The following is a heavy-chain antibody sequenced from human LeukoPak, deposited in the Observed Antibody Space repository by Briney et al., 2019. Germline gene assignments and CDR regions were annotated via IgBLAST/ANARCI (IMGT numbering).Heavy chain of an antibody. D-gene: IGHD3-22*01. J-gene: IGHJ3*02. CDR2: IIPIFGTA. CDR1: GGTFSSYA. CDR3: ARRGIKTMSSGHTNAFVI. V-gene: IGHV1-69*13. Sequence: SVKVSCKASGGTFSSYAISWVRQAPGQGLEWMGGIIPIFGTANYAQKFQGRVTITADESTSTAYMELSSLRSEDTAVYYCARRGIKTMSSGHTNAFVIWGQGTMVTVSS.